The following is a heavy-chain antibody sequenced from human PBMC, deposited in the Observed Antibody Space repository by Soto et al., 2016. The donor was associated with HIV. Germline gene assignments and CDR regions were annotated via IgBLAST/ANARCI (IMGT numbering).Heavy chain of an antibody. CDR3: VKDNSGWYYFDY. V-gene: IGHV3-9*01. Sequence: EVQLVEAGGGLVQPGRSLRLSCTSSGFNFDEYAMHWVRQVPGKGLEWVSGISRNSGNIGYADSVKGRFTISRDNTKNSLYLQMDSLRAEDTAWYYCVKDNSGWYYFDYWGPEAGHRLL. D-gene: IGHD6-19*01. J-gene: IGHJ4*02. CDR2: ISRNSGNI. CDR1: GFNFDEYA.